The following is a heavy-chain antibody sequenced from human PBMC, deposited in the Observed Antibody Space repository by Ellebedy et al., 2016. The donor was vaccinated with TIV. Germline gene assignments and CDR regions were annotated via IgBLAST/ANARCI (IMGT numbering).Heavy chain of an antibody. D-gene: IGHD5-12*01. J-gene: IGHJ4*02. CDR2: ISPILDIT. V-gene: IGHV1-69*04. CDR1: GCTFSNYA. Sequence: AASVKVSCKASGCTFSNYAINWVRQAPGQGLEWMGRISPILDITNYAQRFQGRVTITADKSTTTAYMDLTSLRSDDTDVYYCARWGGYSGTFQGPFDFWGQGTLVTVSS. CDR3: ARWGGYSGTFQGPFDF.